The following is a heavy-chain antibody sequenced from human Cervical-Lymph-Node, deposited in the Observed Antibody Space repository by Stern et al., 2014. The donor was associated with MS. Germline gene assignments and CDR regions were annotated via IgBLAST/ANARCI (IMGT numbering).Heavy chain of an antibody. J-gene: IGHJ6*02. Sequence: ESGPALVKPTQTLTLTCTFSGFSLTTTGMCVSWIRQPPGKALEWLGIIDWDDDKYYNTSLETRLSISSDTSKNQVVLTLTDVAPVDSATYYCARVLAAGAFYYFGMDVWGQGTTVTVSS. V-gene: IGHV2-70*01. CDR3: ARVLAAGAFYYFGMDV. CDR2: IDWDDDK. D-gene: IGHD6-25*01. CDR1: GFSLTTTGMC.